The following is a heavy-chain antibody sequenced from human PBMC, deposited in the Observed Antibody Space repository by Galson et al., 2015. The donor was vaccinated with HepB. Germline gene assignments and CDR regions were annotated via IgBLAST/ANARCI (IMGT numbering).Heavy chain of an antibody. D-gene: IGHD2-15*01. Sequence: SLRLSCAASGSTFSSYAMHWVRQAPGKGLEWVAVISYDGSNKYYADSVKGRFTISRDNSKNTLYLQMNSLRAEDTAVYYCARGKWWSENFDYWGQGTLVTVSS. CDR2: ISYDGSNK. CDR3: ARGKWWSENFDY. CDR1: GSTFSSYA. V-gene: IGHV3-30-3*01. J-gene: IGHJ4*02.